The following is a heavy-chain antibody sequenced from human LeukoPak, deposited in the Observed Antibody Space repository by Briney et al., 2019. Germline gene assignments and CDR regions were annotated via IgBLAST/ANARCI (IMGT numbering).Heavy chain of an antibody. V-gene: IGHV3-23*01. Sequence: GGSLRLSCAASGFTFSSYSMNWVRQAPGKGLEWVSGISGSGGSTYYADSVKGRFTISRDSAKTSLYLQINNLRAEDTALYYCAKAHDYGDYAGFDYWGQGTLVSVSS. J-gene: IGHJ4*02. CDR1: GFTFSSYS. D-gene: IGHD4-17*01. CDR3: AKAHDYGDYAGFDY. CDR2: ISGSGGST.